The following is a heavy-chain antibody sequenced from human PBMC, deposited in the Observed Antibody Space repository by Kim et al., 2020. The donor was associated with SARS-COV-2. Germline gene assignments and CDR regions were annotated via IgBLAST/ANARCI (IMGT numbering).Heavy chain of an antibody. D-gene: IGHD6-19*01. V-gene: IGHV4-59*01. Sequence: SETLSLTCTVSGGSINDYYWSWIRQPPGKGLEWIGYIYYSGGTDYNPSLKSRVTISVDTSKNQFSLKLSSVTAADTAVYYCARERRTAVADTGNDAFDIWGQGTLVTVSS. J-gene: IGHJ3*02. CDR1: GGSINDYY. CDR2: IYYSGGT. CDR3: ARERRTAVADTGNDAFDI.